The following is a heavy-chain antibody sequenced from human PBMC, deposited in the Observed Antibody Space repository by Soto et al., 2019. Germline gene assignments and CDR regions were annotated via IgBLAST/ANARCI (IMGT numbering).Heavy chain of an antibody. D-gene: IGHD2-15*01. CDR2: IYYSGNT. CDR1: GGSINFFY. J-gene: IGHJ4*02. Sequence: SETLSLTCTVSGGSINFFYWSWIRQPPGKGLEWIGYIYYSGNTNYNPSLKSRVTISIDTSKIQFSLKVGPVTAADTAVYYCARAQPGWPARLDFWGQGTLVTVSS. V-gene: IGHV4-59*01. CDR3: ARAQPGWPARLDF.